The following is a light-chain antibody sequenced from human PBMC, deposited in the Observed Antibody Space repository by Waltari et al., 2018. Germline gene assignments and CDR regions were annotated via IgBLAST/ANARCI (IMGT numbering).Light chain of an antibody. Sequence: IVWSQSPGTLPLPPGERATLPCRASQSVGKSLALYQQNTGQAPWLLLCDASSRATGIPDMLSGSVFGTDFSLTFSRLGPGDAAVYYGEKELSLPATFGQGAKVELK. CDR1: QSVGKS. V-gene: IGKV3-20*01. CDR3: EKELSLPAT. J-gene: IGKJ1*01. CDR2: DAS.